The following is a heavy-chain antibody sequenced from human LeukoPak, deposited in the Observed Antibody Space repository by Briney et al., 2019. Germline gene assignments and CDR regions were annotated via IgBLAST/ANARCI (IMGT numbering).Heavy chain of an antibody. J-gene: IGHJ3*02. V-gene: IGHV4-39*07. CDR2: IYHSGST. CDR3: ARSTSRRGGDGTDSGSYFRRRPGAFDI. CDR1: GGSIISSNYY. D-gene: IGHD1-26*01. Sequence: PSETLSLTCSVSGGSIISSNYYWGWIRQPPGKGLEWIGNIYHSGSTYYNPSLKSRVTISVDTSKNDFSLKLISVTAADTAVYYCARSTSRRGGDGTDSGSYFRRRPGAFDIWGQGTMVTVSS.